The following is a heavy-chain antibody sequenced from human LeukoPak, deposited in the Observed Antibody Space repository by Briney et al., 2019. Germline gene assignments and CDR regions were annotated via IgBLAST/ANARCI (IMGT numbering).Heavy chain of an antibody. D-gene: IGHD3-22*01. J-gene: IGHJ4*02. Sequence: SETLSLTCTASGYSISSGYYWGWIRPPPGKGLEWIGSIYHSRNSYYNPSLKSRVTISVDTSKNQFSLKLSSVTAADTAVYYCARDLRSDYNSWIDDWGQGTPVTVSS. CDR1: GYSISSGYY. V-gene: IGHV4-38-2*02. CDR3: ARDLRSDYNSWIDD. CDR2: IYHSRNS.